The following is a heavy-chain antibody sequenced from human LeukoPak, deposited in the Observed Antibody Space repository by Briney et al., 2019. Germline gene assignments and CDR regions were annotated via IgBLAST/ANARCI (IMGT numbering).Heavy chain of an antibody. CDR1: GGTFSSYA. J-gene: IGHJ5*02. D-gene: IGHD2-2*01. CDR2: IIPIFGTA. V-gene: IGHV1-69*06. Sequence: GSSVKVSCKASGGTFSSYAISWVRQAPGQGLEWMGGIIPIFGTANYAQKFQGRVMITADKSTSTAYMELSSLRSEDTAVYYCARHWGYCSSTSCYDSNWFDPWGQGTLVTVSS. CDR3: ARHWGYCSSTSCYDSNWFDP.